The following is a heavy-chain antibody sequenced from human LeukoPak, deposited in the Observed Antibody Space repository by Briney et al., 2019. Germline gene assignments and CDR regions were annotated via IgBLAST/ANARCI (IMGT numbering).Heavy chain of an antibody. CDR2: MNSDGSTT. CDR1: GFTFSRDW. V-gene: IGHV3-74*01. CDR3: AKYFWWAFDV. D-gene: IGHD2-8*02. Sequence: GGSLRLSCAASGFTFSRDWMHWVRQGPGKGLVWVSRMNSDGSTTNYADSVKGRFTISRDNAKNTLYLQMNSLRAEDTAVYYCAKYFWWAFDVRGRGTMVTVSS. J-gene: IGHJ3*01.